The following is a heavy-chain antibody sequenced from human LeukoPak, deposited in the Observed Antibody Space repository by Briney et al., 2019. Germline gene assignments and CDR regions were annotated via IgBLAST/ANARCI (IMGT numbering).Heavy chain of an antibody. J-gene: IGHJ3*02. V-gene: IGHV3-23*01. Sequence: GGSLRLSCAASGFTFSSYWMSWVRQAPGQGLEWISIISGSGSSAYYADSVKGRFIISRDNFKNTVNLEMSSLRAEDTAVYYCVPEGFDIWGQGTMVTVSS. CDR3: VPEGFDI. CDR1: GFTFSSYW. CDR2: ISGSGSSA.